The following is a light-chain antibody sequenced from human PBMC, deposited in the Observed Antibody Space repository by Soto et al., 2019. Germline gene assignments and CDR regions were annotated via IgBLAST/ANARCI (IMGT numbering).Light chain of an antibody. CDR3: SSYTSSDTYV. CDR2: DVS. Sequence: QSALTQPASVSGSPGQSITISCTGTSNDVGGYNYVSWYQQHPGKAPKLMIYDVSNRPSGISNRFSGSKSGNTASLTISGFQAEDEADYYCSSYTSSDTYVLGTGTKVTVL. CDR1: SNDVGGYNY. J-gene: IGLJ1*01. V-gene: IGLV2-14*01.